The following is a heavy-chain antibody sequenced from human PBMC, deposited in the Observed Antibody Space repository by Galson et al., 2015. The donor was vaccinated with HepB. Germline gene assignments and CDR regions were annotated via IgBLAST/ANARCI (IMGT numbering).Heavy chain of an antibody. V-gene: IGHV1-2*06. Sequence: SVKVSCKASGYPFRDYHIHWVRQGPGQWLEWMCRINPTTDGTDYAQKFQGRVTVTRDTYISTDYMELSSLKSDDKSVYYCARDHALDVWGQGTPVTVSS. CDR3: ARDHALDV. CDR1: GYPFRDYH. CDR2: INPTTDGT. J-gene: IGHJ6*02.